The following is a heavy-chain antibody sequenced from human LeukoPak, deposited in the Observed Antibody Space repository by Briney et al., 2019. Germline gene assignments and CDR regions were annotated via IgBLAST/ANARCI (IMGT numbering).Heavy chain of an antibody. CDR2: IYPGDSDT. CDR3: AKHHSGGYYVFLDY. CDR1: GYTFTTYW. V-gene: IGHV5-51*01. D-gene: IGHD1-26*01. J-gene: IGHJ4*02. Sequence: GESLKISCKGSGYTFTTYWIGWVGQMPGKGREWMGIIYPGDSDTRYSPSFQGQVTISADKPISTAYLQWSTLKASDTAIYYCAKHHSGGYYVFLDYWGQGTLVTVSS.